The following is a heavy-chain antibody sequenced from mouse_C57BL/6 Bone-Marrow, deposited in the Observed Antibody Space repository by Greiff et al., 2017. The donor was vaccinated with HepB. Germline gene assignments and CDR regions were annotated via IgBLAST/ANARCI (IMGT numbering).Heavy chain of an antibody. CDR3: ARLDAFYGTFAY. Sequence: DVMLVESGGGLVQPGESLKLSCESNEYEFPSHDMSWVRKTPEKRLELVAAINSDGGSTYYPDTMERRFIISRDNTKKTLYLQMSSLRSEDTALYYCARLDAFYGTFAYWGQGTLVTVSA. CDR2: INSDGGST. J-gene: IGHJ3*01. D-gene: IGHD2-10*01. V-gene: IGHV5-2*01. CDR1: EYEFPSHD.